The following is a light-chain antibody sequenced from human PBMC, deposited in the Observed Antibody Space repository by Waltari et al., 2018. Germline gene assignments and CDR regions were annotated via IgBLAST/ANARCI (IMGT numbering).Light chain of an antibody. V-gene: IGKV3-20*01. Sequence: EIVLTQSHGTLSLSPGERATLSCRARQSVRRSYLAWYQQKPGQAPRLLIYGASSRATGIPDRFSGSGSGTDFTLTISRLEPEDFAVYYCQQYGSSPPYTFGQGTKLEIK. CDR2: GAS. J-gene: IGKJ2*01. CDR3: QQYGSSPPYT. CDR1: QSVRRSY.